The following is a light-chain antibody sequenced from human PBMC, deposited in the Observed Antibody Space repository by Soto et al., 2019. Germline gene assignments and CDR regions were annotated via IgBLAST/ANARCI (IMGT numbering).Light chain of an antibody. J-gene: IGKJ2*01. CDR1: QSVSSN. Sequence: EIVMTQSPATLSVSPGERATLSCRASQSVSSNLAWYQQKPGQAPRLLIYGASTRATGIPVRFSGRGSGTDFTLTISSLQSEDCAVYYCQQCNDWPHTFGQGTKLEIK. V-gene: IGKV3-15*01. CDR3: QQCNDWPHT. CDR2: GAS.